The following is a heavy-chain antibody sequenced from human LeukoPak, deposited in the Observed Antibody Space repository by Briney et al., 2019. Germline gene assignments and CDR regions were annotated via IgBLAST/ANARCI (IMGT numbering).Heavy chain of an antibody. J-gene: IGHJ2*01. CDR2: IKQDGSEK. CDR3: ARDQDGGPALSLPGRYWYFDL. Sequence: GGSLRLSCAASGFTFSSYWMSWVRQAPGKGLEWVANIKQDGSEKYYVDSVKGRFTISRDNAKNSLYLQMNSLRAEDTAVYYCARDQDGGPALSLPGRYWYFDLWGRGTLVTVSS. D-gene: IGHD2-15*01. V-gene: IGHV3-7*01. CDR1: GFTFSSYW.